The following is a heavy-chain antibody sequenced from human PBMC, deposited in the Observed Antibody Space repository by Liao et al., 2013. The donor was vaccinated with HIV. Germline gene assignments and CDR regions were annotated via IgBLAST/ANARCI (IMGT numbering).Heavy chain of an antibody. D-gene: IGHD5-24*01. J-gene: IGHJ3*02. CDR1: GGSISSYY. V-gene: IGHV4-4*07. CDR3: AREMATADAFNI. Sequence: QVQLQESGPGLVKPSETLSLTCTVSGGSISSYYWSWIRQPAGKGLEWIGRIYSSGSTKYNPSLKSRVTISVDTSKNQFSLKLSSVTAADTAVYYCAREMATADAFNIWGQGTMVTVSS. CDR2: IYSSGST.